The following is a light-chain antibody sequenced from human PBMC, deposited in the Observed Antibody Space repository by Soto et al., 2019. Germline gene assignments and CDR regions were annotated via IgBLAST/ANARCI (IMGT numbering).Light chain of an antibody. CDR3: CSYAGSSTYV. J-gene: IGLJ1*01. CDR2: DVT. Sequence: QSALTQPASVSGSPGQSITISCTGTSSDVGSYNVVSWYQHHPGEAPKLMIYDVTKRSSGVSNRFSGSKSGNTASLTISGLQAEDEADYYCCSYAGSSTYVFGTGTKVTVL. CDR1: SSDVGSYNV. V-gene: IGLV2-23*02.